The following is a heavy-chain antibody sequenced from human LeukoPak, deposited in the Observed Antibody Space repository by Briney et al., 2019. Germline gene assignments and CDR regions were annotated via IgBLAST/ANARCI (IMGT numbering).Heavy chain of an antibody. Sequence: LSLTCAVYGGSFSGYYWSWIRQPPGKGLEWVSYISSSGSTIHYADSVRGRFTISRDNAKKSLYLQMNSLRAEDTAVYYCARPGLPFYYYYMDAWGKGTTVIVSS. CDR2: ISSSGSTI. D-gene: IGHD4-11*01. J-gene: IGHJ6*03. V-gene: IGHV3-11*04. CDR3: ARPGLPFYYYYMDA. CDR1: GGSFSGYY.